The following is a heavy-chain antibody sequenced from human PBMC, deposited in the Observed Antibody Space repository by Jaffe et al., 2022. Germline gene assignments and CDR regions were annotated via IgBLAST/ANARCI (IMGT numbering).Heavy chain of an antibody. Sequence: EVQLLESGGGLEQPGGSLRLSCAASGFTFSIYAMSWVRQAPGKGLEWVSATSDSGIGTYYADSVKGRFTISRDNSKNTLYLQMNRLRDDDTAVYYCAKNAHNDRAGLDYWGQGTLVTVSS. J-gene: IGHJ4*02. V-gene: IGHV3-23*01. CDR1: GFTFSIYA. CDR3: AKNAHNDRAGLDY. D-gene: IGHD2-8*01. CDR2: TSDSGIGT.